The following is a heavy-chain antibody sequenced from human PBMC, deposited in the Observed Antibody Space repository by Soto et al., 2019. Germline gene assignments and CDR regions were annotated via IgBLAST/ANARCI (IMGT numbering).Heavy chain of an antibody. V-gene: IGHV1-18*04. D-gene: IGHD5-12*01. Sequence: ASVKASFPASWYTFTNDGYRWVRQPPGQGLAWMGWISAYNGNKNYAQKLQGGITMTTDTSTSTAYMELRRLRPDDTDAYYCAREPGVRSSECGSYCFDVWGQGTRGTVSS. CDR3: AREPGVRSSECGSYCFDV. J-gene: IGHJ6*02. CDR2: ISAYNGNK. CDR1: WYTFTNDG.